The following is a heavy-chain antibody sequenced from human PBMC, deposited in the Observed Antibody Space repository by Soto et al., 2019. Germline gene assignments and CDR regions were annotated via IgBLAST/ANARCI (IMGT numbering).Heavy chain of an antibody. CDR1: TFGDYA. CDR2: IRSKAYGGTT. CDR3: TRDVIMVRGVIDY. J-gene: IGHJ4*02. V-gene: IGHV3-49*04. Sequence: TFGDYAMSWVRQAPGKGLEWVGFIRSKAYGGTTEYAASVKGRFTISRDDSKSIAYLQMNSLKTEDTAVYYCTRDVIMVRGVIDYWGQGTLVTVSS. D-gene: IGHD3-10*01.